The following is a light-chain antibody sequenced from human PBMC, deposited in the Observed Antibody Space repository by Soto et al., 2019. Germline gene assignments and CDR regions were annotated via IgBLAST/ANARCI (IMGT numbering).Light chain of an antibody. V-gene: IGLV2-14*01. CDR3: SSYTSSSTLDVV. J-gene: IGLJ2*01. CDR1: SSDVGGYNY. CDR2: DVS. Sequence: QSALTQPASVSGSPGQSITISCTGTSSDVGGYNYVSWYQQHPGKPPKLMIYDVSNRPSGFSNRFSGSKSGNTASLTISGLQAEDEADYYCSSYTSSSTLDVVFGGGTKVTVL.